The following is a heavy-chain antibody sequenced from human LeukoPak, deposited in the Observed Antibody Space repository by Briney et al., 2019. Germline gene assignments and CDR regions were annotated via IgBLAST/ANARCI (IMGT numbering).Heavy chain of an antibody. CDR3: ARDWYYDFWSGSPYGMDV. CDR1: GYTFTGYY. Sequence: GASVKVSCKASGYTFTGYYMHWVRQAPGQGLEWMGWINPNSGGTNYAQKFQGRVTMTRDTSISTAYMELSRLRSDDTAVYYCARDWYYDFWSGSPYGMDVWGQGTTVTVSS. V-gene: IGHV1-2*02. J-gene: IGHJ6*02. D-gene: IGHD3-3*01. CDR2: INPNSGGT.